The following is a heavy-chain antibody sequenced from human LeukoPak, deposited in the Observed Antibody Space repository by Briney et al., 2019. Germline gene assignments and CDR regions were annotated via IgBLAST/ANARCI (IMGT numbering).Heavy chain of an antibody. Sequence: PGGSLRLSCAASGFTFDDYAMHWVRQAPGKGLEWVSLISWDGGSTYYADSVKGRFTISRDNSKNSLYLQMNSLRAEDTALYYRAKDYDSSGKGEFIDYWGQGTLVTVSS. CDR3: AKDYDSSGKGEFIDY. CDR2: ISWDGGST. D-gene: IGHD3-22*01. J-gene: IGHJ4*02. CDR1: GFTFDDYA. V-gene: IGHV3-43D*03.